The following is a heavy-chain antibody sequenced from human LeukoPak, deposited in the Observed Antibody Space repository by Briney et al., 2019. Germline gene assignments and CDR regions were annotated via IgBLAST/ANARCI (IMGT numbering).Heavy chain of an antibody. Sequence: SETLSLTCTVSGGSISSSSYYWGWIRQPPGKGLEWIGSIYYSGSTYYNPSLKSRVTISVDTSKNQFSLKLSSVTAADTAVYYRARSQWELLLAWFDPWGQGTLVTVSS. D-gene: IGHD1-26*01. CDR1: GGSISSSSYY. CDR3: ARSQWELLLAWFDP. V-gene: IGHV4-39*01. CDR2: IYYSGST. J-gene: IGHJ5*02.